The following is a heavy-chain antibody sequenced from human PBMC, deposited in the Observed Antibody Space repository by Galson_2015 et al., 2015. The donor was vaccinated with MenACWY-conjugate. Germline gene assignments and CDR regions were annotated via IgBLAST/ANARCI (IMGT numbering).Heavy chain of an antibody. Sequence: SLRLSCAASGLTFSNYWMSWVRQAPGKGLGWVANIKQDGSAKVYADSVKGRFTVSRDNSKNTLYLQMNYLRPEDTAVYYCAREAQHSNWYLDLWGRGTLVTVSS. CDR1: GLTFSNYW. CDR3: AREAQHSNWYLDL. D-gene: IGHD2-15*01. J-gene: IGHJ2*01. V-gene: IGHV3-7*01. CDR2: IKQDGSAK.